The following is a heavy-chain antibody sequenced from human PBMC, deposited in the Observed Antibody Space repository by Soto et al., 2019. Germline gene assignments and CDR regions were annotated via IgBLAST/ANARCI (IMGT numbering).Heavy chain of an antibody. V-gene: IGHV3-23*01. CDR2: ISAGGGNT. CDR3: VKHSEYQLLSWFDP. J-gene: IGHJ5*02. Sequence: EVQLLESGGGLVQPGGSLRLSCAASGFSFSTYAMSWVRQAPGKGLEWVSGISAGGGNTCYADSVRGRFTISRDNSTHTLYLQINSLRAEDTALYYCVKHSEYQLLSWFDPWGQGTLVTVSS. CDR1: GFSFSTYA. D-gene: IGHD2-2*01.